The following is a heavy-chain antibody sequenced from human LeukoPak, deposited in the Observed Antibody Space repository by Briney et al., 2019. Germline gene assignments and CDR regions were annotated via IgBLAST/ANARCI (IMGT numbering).Heavy chain of an antibody. Sequence: GGSLRLSCAASGFTFSSNAMTWVRQAPGKGLEWVSAVSAGGGGTYYADSVKGRFTISRDNFKNTLYLQMNSLRAEDTAVYYCAKEVIVGVSFDYWGQGTLVTVSS. J-gene: IGHJ4*02. D-gene: IGHD1-26*01. V-gene: IGHV3-23*01. CDR3: AKEVIVGVSFDY. CDR2: VSAGGGGT. CDR1: GFTFSSNA.